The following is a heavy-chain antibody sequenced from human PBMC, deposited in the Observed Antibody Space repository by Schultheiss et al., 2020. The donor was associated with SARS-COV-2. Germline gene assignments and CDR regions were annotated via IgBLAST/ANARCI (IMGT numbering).Heavy chain of an antibody. CDR2: IYYSGST. CDR3: ARGWGFWSGYYWPRTSDAFDI. V-gene: IGHV4-59*12. J-gene: IGHJ3*02. Sequence: SETLSLTCTVYGGSFSGYYWSWIRQPPGKGLEWIGYIYYSGSTNYNPSLKSRVTISVDTSKNQFSLKLSSVTAADTAVYYCARGWGFWSGYYWPRTSDAFDIWGQGTMVTVSS. CDR1: GGSFSGYY. D-gene: IGHD3-3*01.